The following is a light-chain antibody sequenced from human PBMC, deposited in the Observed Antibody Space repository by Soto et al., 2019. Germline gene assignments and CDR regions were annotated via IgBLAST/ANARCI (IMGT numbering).Light chain of an antibody. Sequence: DIQMTQSPSTLSASVGDRVTITCRASQSISSGLAWYQQKPGKAPKLLIYKASILESGVPSRFSGSGSGTEFTLNISSLQPDDFATYYCQQYNSYPYTFGQGTKLEIK. J-gene: IGKJ2*01. CDR2: KAS. V-gene: IGKV1-5*03. CDR1: QSISSG. CDR3: QQYNSYPYT.